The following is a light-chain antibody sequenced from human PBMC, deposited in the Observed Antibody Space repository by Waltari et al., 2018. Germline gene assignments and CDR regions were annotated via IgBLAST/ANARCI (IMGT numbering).Light chain of an antibody. CDR2: AAS. J-gene: IGKJ5*01. V-gene: IGKV1-9*01. CDR3: QHLNSYPIT. CDR1: QGISTD. Sequence: DIQLTQSPSFLSASVGDRVTITCRASQGISTDLAWYQQKPGKAPKLLIYAASTLQSGVPSRFSVSGSGTEFTLTISSLQPEDFATYYCQHLNSYPITFGQGTRLDIK.